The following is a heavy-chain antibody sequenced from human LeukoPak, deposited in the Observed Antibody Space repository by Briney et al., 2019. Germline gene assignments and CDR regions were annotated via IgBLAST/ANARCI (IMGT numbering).Heavy chain of an antibody. Sequence: GGSLRLSCAASGFTFSSYGMHWVRQAPGKGLEWVSYISSSGSTIYYADSVKGRFTISRDNAKNSLYLQMNSLRAEDTAVYYCARKIGIPYYYMDVWGKGTTVTISS. CDR1: GFTFSSYG. CDR3: ARKIGIPYYYMDV. V-gene: IGHV3-48*04. CDR2: ISSSGSTI. D-gene: IGHD5-18*01. J-gene: IGHJ6*03.